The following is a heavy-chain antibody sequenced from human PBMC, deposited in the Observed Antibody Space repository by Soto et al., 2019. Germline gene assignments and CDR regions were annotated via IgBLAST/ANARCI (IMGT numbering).Heavy chain of an antibody. Sequence: ASVKVSCKASGGTFSSYAISWVRQAPGQGLEWMGGIIPIFGTANYAQKFQGRVTITADESTSTAYMELSSLRSEDTAVYYCARVQYYDSSGYYALGYWGQGTLVTVSS. D-gene: IGHD3-22*01. CDR2: IIPIFGTA. CDR3: ARVQYYDSSGYYALGY. CDR1: GGTFSSYA. J-gene: IGHJ4*02. V-gene: IGHV1-69*13.